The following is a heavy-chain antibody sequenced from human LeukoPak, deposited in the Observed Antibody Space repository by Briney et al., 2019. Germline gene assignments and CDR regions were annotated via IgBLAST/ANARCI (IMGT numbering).Heavy chain of an antibody. CDR2: ISYDESNK. CDR1: GFTFSSYA. J-gene: IGHJ4*02. V-gene: IGHV3-30-3*01. D-gene: IGHD4-17*01. Sequence: GRSLRLSCAASGFTFSSYAMHWVRQAPGKGLEWVAVISYDESNKYYADSVKGRFTISRDNSKNTLYLQMNSLRAEDTAVYYCARGPAYGDYVNYWGQGTLVTVSS. CDR3: ARGPAYGDYVNY.